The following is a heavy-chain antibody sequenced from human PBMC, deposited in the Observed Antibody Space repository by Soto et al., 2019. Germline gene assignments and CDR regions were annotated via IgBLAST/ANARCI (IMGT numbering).Heavy chain of an antibody. Sequence: QVQLVQSGAEVKKPGASVKVSCKASGYTFTSYYMHWVRQAPGQGLEWMGIINPSGGSTSYAQKFQGRVTMTRDTSTSTVYMELSSLRSEDTAVYYCARDRAVTTLVSYYDYGMDVWGQGTTVTVSS. CDR1: GYTFTSYY. V-gene: IGHV1-46*01. J-gene: IGHJ6*02. CDR3: ARDRAVTTLVSYYDYGMDV. D-gene: IGHD4-17*01. CDR2: INPSGGST.